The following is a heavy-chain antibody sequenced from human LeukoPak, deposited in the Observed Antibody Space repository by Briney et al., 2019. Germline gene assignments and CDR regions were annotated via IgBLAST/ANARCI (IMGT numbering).Heavy chain of an antibody. CDR3: VEDVVPGRTGAGPGS. CDR2: IEHDGSDA. J-gene: IGHJ5*02. V-gene: IGHV3-30*02. Sequence: GGSLRLSCVASGFTFRNFGIHWVRQAPDKGLEWVAFIEHDGSDAYYPESVKGRFSLSRDDSKTAVSLQMNSLRAEDTALYYCVEDVVPGRTGAGPGSWGQGTLVTVSS. D-gene: IGHD6-13*01. CDR1: GFTFRNFG.